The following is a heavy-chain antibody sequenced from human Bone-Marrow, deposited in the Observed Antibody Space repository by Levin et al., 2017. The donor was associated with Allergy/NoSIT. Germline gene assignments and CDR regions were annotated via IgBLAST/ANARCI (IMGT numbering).Heavy chain of an antibody. CDR3: ARDRFDSGSYYLLDY. J-gene: IGHJ4*02. Sequence: LSLTCAASGFVFKDYFFHWVRQAPGKGLEWVAVISYDGEKQYYADSVKGRFTISRDNFKNTVYVQMNSLRPEDTAVYYCARDRFDSGSYYLLDYWGQGTLVTVSS. CDR2: ISYDGEKQ. D-gene: IGHD1-26*01. CDR1: GFVFKDYF. V-gene: IGHV3-30*03.